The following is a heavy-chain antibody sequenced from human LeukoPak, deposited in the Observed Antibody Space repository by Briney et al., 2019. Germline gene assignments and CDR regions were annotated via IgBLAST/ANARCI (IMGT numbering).Heavy chain of an antibody. CDR1: GFTFSSYW. D-gene: IGHD4-17*01. J-gene: IGHJ5*02. V-gene: IGHV3-74*01. CDR3: ARDRGDDYGDPNWFDP. Sequence: GGSLRLSCAASGFTFSSYWMHWVRQAPGKGLVWVLRINSDGSSTSYADSVKGRFTISRDNAKNTLYLQMNSMGAEDTAVYYCARDRGDDYGDPNWFDPWGQGTLVTVSS. CDR2: INSDGSST.